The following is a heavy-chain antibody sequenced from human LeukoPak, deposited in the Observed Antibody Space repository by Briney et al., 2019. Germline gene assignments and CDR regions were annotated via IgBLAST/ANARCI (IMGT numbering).Heavy chain of an antibody. J-gene: IGHJ4*02. D-gene: IGHD5-24*01. Sequence: GGSLRLSCAASGFTFSRYAMSWVRQAPGKGLEWVSAISGSGGSTYYADSVKGRFTISRDNSKNTLYLQMNSLRAEDTAVYYCAKDHEMATIIPYFDYWGQGTLVIVSS. CDR3: AKDHEMATIIPYFDY. CDR1: GFTFSRYA. V-gene: IGHV3-23*01. CDR2: ISGSGGST.